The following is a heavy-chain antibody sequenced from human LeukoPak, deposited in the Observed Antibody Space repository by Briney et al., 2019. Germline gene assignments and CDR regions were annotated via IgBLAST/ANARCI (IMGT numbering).Heavy chain of an antibody. J-gene: IGHJ4*02. CDR1: GFTFSSYW. V-gene: IGHV3-74*01. Sequence: HPGGSLRLSCAASGFTFSSYWMHWVRQAPGKGLVWVSRINSDGSTTNYADSVKGRFTISRDNAKNTLDLQMNSLRAEDTAVYYCARRSSGSPPYYFDYWGQGTLVIVSS. CDR3: ARRSSGSPPYYFDY. D-gene: IGHD1-26*01. CDR2: INSDGSTT.